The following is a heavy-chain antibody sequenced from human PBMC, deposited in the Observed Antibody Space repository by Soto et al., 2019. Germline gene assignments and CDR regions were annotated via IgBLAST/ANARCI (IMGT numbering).Heavy chain of an antibody. CDR2: INPNSGGT. CDR1: GYTFTGYY. V-gene: IGHV1-2*04. D-gene: IGHD6-6*01. CDR3: ATSSLAARSDAFDI. Sequence: GASVKVSCKASGYTFTGYYMHWVRQAPGQGLEWMGWINPNSGGTNYAQKFQGWVTMTRDTSISTAYMELSRLRSDDTAVYYCATSSLAARSDAFDICGQGTMVTV. J-gene: IGHJ3*02.